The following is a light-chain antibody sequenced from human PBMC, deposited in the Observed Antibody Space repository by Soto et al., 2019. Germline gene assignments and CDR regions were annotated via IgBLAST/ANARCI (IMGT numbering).Light chain of an antibody. CDR3: QQYDNVVFT. Sequence: DVQMTQSPSSLSASVGDRVTITCQASQDIGKFLNWYQQKPGQAPRVLSYYASKLETGVQARFSGAGSGPHFTFTISSLQPDAIATYYCQQYDNVVFTFGPGTKVDFK. J-gene: IGKJ3*01. CDR2: YAS. CDR1: QDIGKF. V-gene: IGKV1-33*01.